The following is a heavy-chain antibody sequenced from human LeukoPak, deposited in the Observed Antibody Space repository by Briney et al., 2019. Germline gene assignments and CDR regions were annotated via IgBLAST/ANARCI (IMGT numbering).Heavy chain of an antibody. CDR2: INHSGST. D-gene: IGHD2-21*02. V-gene: IGHV4-34*01. J-gene: IGHJ4*02. Sequence: SETLSLTCAVYGGSFSGYYWSWIRQPPGKGLEWIGEINHSGSTNYNPSLKSRVTISVDTSKNQFSLKLSSVTAADTAVYYCARDPTPPSIGTALGDYWGQGTLVTVSS. CDR1: GGSFSGYY. CDR3: ARDPTPPSIGTALGDY.